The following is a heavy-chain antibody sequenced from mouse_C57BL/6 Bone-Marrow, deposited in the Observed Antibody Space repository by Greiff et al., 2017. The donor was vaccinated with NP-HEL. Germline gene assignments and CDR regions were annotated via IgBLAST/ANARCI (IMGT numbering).Heavy chain of an antibody. J-gene: IGHJ2*01. D-gene: IGHD2-1*01. CDR2: IDPENGDT. Sequence: VHVKQSGAELVRPGASVKLSCTASGFNIKDDYMHWVKQRPEQGLEWIGWIDPENGDTEYASKFQGKATITADTSSNTAYLQLSSLTSEDTAVYYCIYYGFDYWGQGTTLTVSS. CDR1: GFNIKDDY. V-gene: IGHV14-4*01. CDR3: IYYGFDY.